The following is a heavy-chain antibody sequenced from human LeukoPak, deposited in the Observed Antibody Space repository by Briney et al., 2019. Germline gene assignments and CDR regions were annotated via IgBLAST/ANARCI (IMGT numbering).Heavy chain of an antibody. CDR1: GFTFSSYW. Sequence: QAGGSLRLSCAASGFTFSSYWMHWVRQAPGKGLVWVSRINSDGSSTSYADSVKGRFTISRGNAKNTLYLQMNSLRAEDTAVYYCARASYWSRIDYWGQGTLVTVSS. D-gene: IGHD1-26*01. CDR3: ARASYWSRIDY. V-gene: IGHV3-74*01. CDR2: INSDGSST. J-gene: IGHJ4*02.